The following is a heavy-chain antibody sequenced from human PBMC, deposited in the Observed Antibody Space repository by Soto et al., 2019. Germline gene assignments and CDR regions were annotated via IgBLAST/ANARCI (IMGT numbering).Heavy chain of an antibody. J-gene: IGHJ4*02. CDR3: ARRGVSYGLSD. CDR1: GGSISDGYY. V-gene: IGHV4-31*03. CDR2: ISDSGST. D-gene: IGHD5-18*01. Sequence: PSETLSLTCTVSGGSISDGYYWSWIRQHPGKGLEWIGSISDSGSTSYNPSLKSRLTISVDTSKNQFSLNLRSVTAADTAVYYCARRGVSYGLSDWGQGTLVTVSS.